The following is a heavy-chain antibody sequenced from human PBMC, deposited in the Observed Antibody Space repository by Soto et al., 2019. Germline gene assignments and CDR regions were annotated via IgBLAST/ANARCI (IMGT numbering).Heavy chain of an antibody. J-gene: IGHJ5*02. V-gene: IGHV1-18*01. D-gene: IGHD2-8*02. CDR3: AIDGGVQALFDP. CDR1: GYTFTSYG. CDR2: ISAYNGNT. Sequence: QVQLVQSGAEVKKPGASVKVSCKASGYTFTSYGISWVRQAPGQGLEWMGWISAYNGNTNYAQKLQGRVTMTTDTLTCTSYMELRSLSSVDTAVYYCAIDGGVQALFDPWGQGTLVTVSS.